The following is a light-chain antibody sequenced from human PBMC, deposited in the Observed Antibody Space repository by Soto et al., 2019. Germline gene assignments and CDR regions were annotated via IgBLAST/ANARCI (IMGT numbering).Light chain of an antibody. Sequence: QSALTQPASVSGSPGQSITISCTGTSSDVGGYNYVSWYQQHPGKAPKLMIYEVSNRPSGVSNRFSGSKSGNTASLTISGLQAEDEADYYCSSFPSRDRGVFGGGTKLTVL. CDR2: EVS. CDR3: SSFPSRDRGV. V-gene: IGLV2-14*01. CDR1: SSDVGGYNY. J-gene: IGLJ3*02.